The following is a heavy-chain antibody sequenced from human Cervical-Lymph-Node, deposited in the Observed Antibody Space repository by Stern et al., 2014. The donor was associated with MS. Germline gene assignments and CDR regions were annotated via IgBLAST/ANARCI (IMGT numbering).Heavy chain of an antibody. Sequence: QVQLVQSGAEVKKPGASVKVSCKASGYTFTSYAMHWVRQAPGQRLEWMGWINAGNGNTKYSQKFQGRVTITRDTSASTAYMELSSLRSEDTAVYYCARDFPYEIGNYFDYWGQGTLVTVSS. CDR2: INAGNGNT. V-gene: IGHV1-3*01. CDR1: GYTFTSYA. CDR3: ARDFPYEIGNYFDY. D-gene: IGHD3-22*01. J-gene: IGHJ4*02.